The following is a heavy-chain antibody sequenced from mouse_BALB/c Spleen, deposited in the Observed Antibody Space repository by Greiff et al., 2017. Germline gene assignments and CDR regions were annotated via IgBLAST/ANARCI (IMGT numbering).Heavy chain of an antibody. Sequence: EVKVVESGGGLVKPGGSLKLSCAASGFTFSDYYMYWVRQTPEKRLEWVATISDGGSYTYYPDSVKGRFTISRDNAKNNLYLQMSSLKSEDTAMYYCAREGIGDDGSYWGQGTTLTVSS. CDR2: ISDGGSYT. CDR1: GFTFSDYY. J-gene: IGHJ2*01. CDR3: AREGIGDDGSY. V-gene: IGHV5-4*02. D-gene: IGHD2-3*01.